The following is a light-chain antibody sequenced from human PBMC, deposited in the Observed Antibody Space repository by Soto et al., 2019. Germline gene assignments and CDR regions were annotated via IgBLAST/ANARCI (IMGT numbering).Light chain of an antibody. CDR1: SSDIGNSNF. CDR3: CSYAGRITWV. CDR2: EAT. V-gene: IGLV2-23*01. Sequence: QSVLTQPASVSGSLGQSITISCTGTSSDIGNSNFVSWYQQHPGKVPKLIIYEATKRPSGVSPRFSASKSGNTASLTISGLQAEDEADYYCCSYAGRITWVFGGGTKVTVL. J-gene: IGLJ3*02.